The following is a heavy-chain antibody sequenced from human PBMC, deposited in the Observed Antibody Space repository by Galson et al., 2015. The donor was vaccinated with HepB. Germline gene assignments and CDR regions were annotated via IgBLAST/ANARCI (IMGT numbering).Heavy chain of an antibody. CDR1: GFTFSDYG. CDR3: AKGRIAGAIMGGLDY. CDR2: ISLDGDDD. D-gene: IGHD1-26*01. Sequence: SLRLSCAASGFTFSDYGMHWIRQAPGKRLEWVALISLDGDDDFYADSVKGRFTIARDNPRNTVSLQLNSLRGEDTAIYYCAKGRIAGAIMGGLDYWGQGTPVTVSS. J-gene: IGHJ4*02. V-gene: IGHV3-30*18.